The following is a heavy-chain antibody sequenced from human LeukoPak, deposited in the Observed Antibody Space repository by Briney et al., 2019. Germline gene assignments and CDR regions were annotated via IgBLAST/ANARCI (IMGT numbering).Heavy chain of an antibody. V-gene: IGHV3-9*01. CDR1: GFTFDDYA. Sequence: GGSLRLSCAASGFTFDDYAMHWVRQAPGKGLEWVSGISWNSGSIGYADSVKGRFTISRDNAKNSLYLQMNSLRAEDTALYYCAKDSGPYGSGNQVWGQGTLVTVSS. D-gene: IGHD3-10*01. J-gene: IGHJ4*02. CDR3: AKDSGPYGSGNQV. CDR2: ISWNSGSI.